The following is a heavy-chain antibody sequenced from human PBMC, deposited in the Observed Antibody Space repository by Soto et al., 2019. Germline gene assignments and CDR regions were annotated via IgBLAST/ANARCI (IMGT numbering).Heavy chain of an antibody. D-gene: IGHD2-21*01. CDR3: VRDTYCGGECYSYFFDY. Sequence: PGGSLRLSCAASGFTFSSYAMHWVRQAPGKGPEWVAVISYDGSNKYYADSVKGRFTISRDNSKNTLYLQMNSLRAEDTAVYYCVRDTYCGGECYSYFFDYWGQGTLVTFSS. V-gene: IGHV3-30-3*01. CDR1: GFTFSSYA. J-gene: IGHJ4*02. CDR2: ISYDGSNK.